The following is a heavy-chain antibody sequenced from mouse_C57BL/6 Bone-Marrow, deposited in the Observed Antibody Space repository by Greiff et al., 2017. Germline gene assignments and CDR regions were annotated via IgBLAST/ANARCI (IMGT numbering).Heavy chain of an antibody. V-gene: IGHV1-81*01. CDR3: ARYPYYYGSGYYYAMDY. J-gene: IGHJ4*01. Sequence: VQLQQSGAELARPGASVKLSCKASGYTFTSYGISWVKQRPGQGLEWIGEIYPRSGNTYYNEKFKGKATLTADKSSSTAYMELLSLTSEDSAVYFCARYPYYYGSGYYYAMDYWGQGTSVTVSS. D-gene: IGHD1-1*01. CDR1: GYTFTSYG. CDR2: IYPRSGNT.